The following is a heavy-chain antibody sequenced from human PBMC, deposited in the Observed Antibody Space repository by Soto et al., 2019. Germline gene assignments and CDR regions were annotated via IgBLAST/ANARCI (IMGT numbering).Heavy chain of an antibody. Sequence: EVQLLESGGGLVQPGGSLRLSCAASGFTFSSYAISWVRQAPGKGLEWVSAISGSGGSTYYADSVKGRFTISRDNSKNTLYLQMNSLRAEDTAVYYCAKAYYYDSSAPMDVWGQGTTVTVSS. CDR3: AKAYYYDSSAPMDV. CDR2: ISGSGGST. V-gene: IGHV3-23*01. J-gene: IGHJ6*02. D-gene: IGHD3-22*01. CDR1: GFTFSSYA.